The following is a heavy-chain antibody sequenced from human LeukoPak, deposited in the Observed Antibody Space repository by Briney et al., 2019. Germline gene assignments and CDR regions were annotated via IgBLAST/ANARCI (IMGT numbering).Heavy chain of an antibody. CDR3: AADDYDAFDI. CDR2: ISSSSII. D-gene: IGHD1-1*01. J-gene: IGHJ3*02. CDR1: GFTFSSYS. Sequence: PGGSLRLSCAASGFTFSSYSMNWVRQAPGKGLEWVSNISSSSIIYYADSVKGRFTISRDNAKNSLYLQMNSLRAEDTAIYYCAADDYDAFDIWGQGTMVTVSS. V-gene: IGHV3-48*01.